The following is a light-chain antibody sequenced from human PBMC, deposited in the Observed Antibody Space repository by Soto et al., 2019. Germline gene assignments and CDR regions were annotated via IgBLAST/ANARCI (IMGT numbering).Light chain of an antibody. CDR2: EVS. J-gene: IGLJ3*02. CDR3: SSYTARSTWV. CDR1: SSDVGGYNY. Sequence: QSALTQPASVSGSPGQSITISCTGTSSDVGGYNYVSWYQQHPGTSPKLMIYEVSNRPSGVSNRFSGSKSGNTASLIISGLQAEDEGHYYCSSYTARSTWVFGGGTKVTVL. V-gene: IGLV2-14*01.